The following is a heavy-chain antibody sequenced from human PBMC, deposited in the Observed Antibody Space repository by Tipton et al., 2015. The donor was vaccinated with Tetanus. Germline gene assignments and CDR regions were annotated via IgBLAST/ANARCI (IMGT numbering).Heavy chain of an antibody. CDR1: GGSVNSGSYY. J-gene: IGHJ6*02. V-gene: IGHV4-61*01. CDR2: IYQSGST. CDR3: ARDGPYYSDTGNDYPLYGMDV. Sequence: TLSLTCTVSGGSVNSGSYYWSWIRQPPGKGLEWIGYIYQSGSTSYGPSLESRVTISLETSKNQFSLRLSSVTAADTAVYYCARDGPYYSDTGNDYPLYGMDVWGQGTTVTVSS. D-gene: IGHD3-22*01.